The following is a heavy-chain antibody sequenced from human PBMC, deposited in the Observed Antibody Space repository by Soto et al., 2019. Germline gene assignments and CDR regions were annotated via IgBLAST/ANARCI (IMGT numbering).Heavy chain of an antibody. D-gene: IGHD2-15*01. V-gene: IGHV4-39*01. CDR1: CGSISSSSYS. CDR2: IYYSGST. Sequence: PSETLSLTCTVSCGSISSSSYSWRWIRQPPGKGLEWLVSIYYSGSTYYNPSLKSRVTIYVDTSKNQFSLKLSSVTAADTAVYYCARLEPAARTEGPWFDPWGQGTLVTV. J-gene: IGHJ5*02. CDR3: ARLEPAARTEGPWFDP.